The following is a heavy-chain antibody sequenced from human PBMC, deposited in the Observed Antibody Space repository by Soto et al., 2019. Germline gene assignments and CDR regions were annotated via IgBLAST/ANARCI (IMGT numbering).Heavy chain of an antibody. V-gene: IGHV3-30*18. CDR1: GFTFSTSA. J-gene: IGHJ4*02. Sequence: QVQLVESGGGVVQPGRSLRLSCAASGFTFSTSAMHWVRQAPGKGREWVAVIAYDGSNKYYLDSVKGRFSVSRDNVKNTMYLQTSSLTVEDTAVHYCANGEGSYFDYWGQGTLVTVSS. CDR2: IAYDGSNK. D-gene: IGHD3-10*01. CDR3: ANGEGSYFDY.